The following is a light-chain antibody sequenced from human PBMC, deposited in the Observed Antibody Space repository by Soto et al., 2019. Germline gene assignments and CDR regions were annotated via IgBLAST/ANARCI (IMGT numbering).Light chain of an antibody. J-gene: IGLJ2*01. V-gene: IGLV1-44*01. CDR1: SSNIGSNT. CDR2: SNN. CDR3: AAWDDSLNGVV. Sequence: QSVLTQPPSASGTPGQRVTISCSGSSSNIGSNTVNWYQQLPGTAPKLLIYSNNQRPSGVPARFSGSKSGTSASLAISGLQSEAEADYYCAAWDDSLNGVVFGGGTQLTVL.